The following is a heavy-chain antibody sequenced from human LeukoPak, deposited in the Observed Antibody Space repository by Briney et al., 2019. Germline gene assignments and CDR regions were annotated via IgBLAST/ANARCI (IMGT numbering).Heavy chain of an antibody. J-gene: IGHJ6*03. Sequence: PGGSLRLSCAASGFTFSSYSMNGVRQAPGKGLEWVSYISSSSSTIYYADSVKGRFTISRDNAKNSLYLQMNSLRAEDTAVYYCARDRSRYYDSNPLYYYMDVWGKGTTVTVSS. CDR3: ARDRSRYYDSNPLYYYMDV. D-gene: IGHD3-22*01. CDR1: GFTFSSYS. CDR2: ISSSSSTI. V-gene: IGHV3-48*04.